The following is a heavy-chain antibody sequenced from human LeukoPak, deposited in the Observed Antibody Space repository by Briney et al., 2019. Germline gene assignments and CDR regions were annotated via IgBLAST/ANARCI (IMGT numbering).Heavy chain of an antibody. CDR1: GFSFSNYA. D-gene: IGHD6-13*01. CDR3: ARGTGDTSSWFHDF. CDR2: ISYDINNK. V-gene: IGHV3-30*09. J-gene: IGHJ4*02. Sequence: GGSLRLSCAASGFSFSNYAMHWVRQAPGKGLEWVAVISYDINNKYYADSVKGRFAISRDNSKDTLYLQMNSLRPEDTAVYHCARGTGDTSSWFHDFWGQGTLVTVSS.